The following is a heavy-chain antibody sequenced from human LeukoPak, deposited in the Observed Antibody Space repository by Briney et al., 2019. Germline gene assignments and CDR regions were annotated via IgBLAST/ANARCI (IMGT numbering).Heavy chain of an antibody. CDR2: INPNSGGT. CDR1: GYTFTGYY. V-gene: IGHV1-2*02. D-gene: IGHD3-10*01. J-gene: IGHJ4*02. Sequence: ASVKVSCKASGYTFTGYYMHWVRQAPGQGLEWMGWINPNSGGTNYAQKFQGRVTMTRDTSISTAYMELSRLRSEDTAVYYCARGVRRYYYGSGRQWGQGTLVTVSS. CDR3: ARGVRRYYYGSGRQ.